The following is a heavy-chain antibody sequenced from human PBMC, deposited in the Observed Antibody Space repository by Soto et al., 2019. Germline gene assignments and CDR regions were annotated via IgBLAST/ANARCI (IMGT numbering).Heavy chain of an antibody. J-gene: IGHJ6*02. CDR1: DFTFGTYV. D-gene: IGHD3-22*01. V-gene: IGHV3-30*04. Sequence: VQLVVSGGGVVQPERSQRLSCAASDFTFGTYVMHWVRQAPGKGLEWVALISFDGSSQYYADSVKGRFTISRDNSRNTMYLQMNSLRPEDTAVYYCAREMIPMIMGGMSALDVWGHGTTVTVS. CDR2: ISFDGSSQ. CDR3: AREMIPMIMGGMSALDV.